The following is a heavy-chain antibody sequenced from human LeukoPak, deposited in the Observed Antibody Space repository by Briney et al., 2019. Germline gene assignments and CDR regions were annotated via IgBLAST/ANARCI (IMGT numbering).Heavy chain of an antibody. Sequence: GGSLRLSCAASGFTFSSYAMHWVRQAPGKGLEWVAVISYDGSNKYYADSVKGRLTISRDNSKNTLYLQMNSLRAEDTAVYYCAREYCSSTSCHGYYGMDVWGKGTTVTVSS. CDR2: ISYDGSNK. V-gene: IGHV3-30*04. D-gene: IGHD2-2*01. CDR3: AREYCSSTSCHGYYGMDV. J-gene: IGHJ6*04. CDR1: GFTFSSYA.